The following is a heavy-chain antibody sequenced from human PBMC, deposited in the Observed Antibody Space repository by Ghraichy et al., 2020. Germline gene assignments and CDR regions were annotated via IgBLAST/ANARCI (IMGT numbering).Heavy chain of an antibody. CDR3: AKERDTSGYYSFRGDYYGMDV. CDR2: ISYDGSNK. D-gene: IGHD6-19*01. CDR1: GFTFSKYG. Sequence: GGSLRLSCAASGFTFSKYGMHWVRQAPGQGLEWVAVISYDGSNKYNATSGRFSISRDNSKNTLYLQMNFLRPEDTAVYYCAKERDTSGYYSFRGDYYGMDVWGQGTTVTVSS. V-gene: IGHV3-30*18. J-gene: IGHJ6*02.